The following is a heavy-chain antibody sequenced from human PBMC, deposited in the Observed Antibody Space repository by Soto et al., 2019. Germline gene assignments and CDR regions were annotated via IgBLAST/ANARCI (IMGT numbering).Heavy chain of an antibody. J-gene: IGHJ4*02. CDR1: GFTFSSYG. CDR2: INHSGST. D-gene: IGHD4-17*01. V-gene: IGHV4-34*01. CDR3: ASGGDYSPFDY. Sequence: GSLRLSCTASGFTFSSYGMHWVRQPPGKGLEWIGEINHSGSTNYNPSLKSRVTISVDTSKNQFSLKVSSLTAADTAVYYCASGGDYSPFDYWGQGTLVTVSS.